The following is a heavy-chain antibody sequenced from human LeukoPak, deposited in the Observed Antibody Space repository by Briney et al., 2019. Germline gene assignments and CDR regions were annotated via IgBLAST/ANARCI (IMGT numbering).Heavy chain of an antibody. J-gene: IGHJ6*03. Sequence: SETLSLTCAVYGGSFSGYYWSWIRQPPGKGLEWIGEINHSGSTNYNPSLKSRVTISVDTSKNQFSLKLSSVTAADTAVYYCARVLGGSWYGNYYYMDVWGKGTTVTVSS. D-gene: IGHD2-15*01. V-gene: IGHV4-34*01. CDR1: GGSFSGYY. CDR3: ARVLGGSWYGNYYYMDV. CDR2: INHSGST.